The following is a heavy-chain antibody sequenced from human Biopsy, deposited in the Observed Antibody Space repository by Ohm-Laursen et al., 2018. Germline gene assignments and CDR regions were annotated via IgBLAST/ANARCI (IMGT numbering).Heavy chain of an antibody. CDR1: GGTFSNYG. J-gene: IGHJ1*01. D-gene: IGHD3-9*01. V-gene: IGHV1-69*06. Sequence: SSVKVSCKAPGGTFSNYGVNWVRQARGQGLEWLGGNIPILGTGNYAQKFQDRVTVAADTSTSTATMELRSLRSDDTAVYYCATKLTGYFHHWGQGTLVIVSS. CDR3: ATKLTGYFHH. CDR2: NIPILGTG.